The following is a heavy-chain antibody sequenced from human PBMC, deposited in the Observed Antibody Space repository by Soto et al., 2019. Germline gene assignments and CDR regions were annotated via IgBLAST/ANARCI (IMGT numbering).Heavy chain of an antibody. CDR2: IWYDGSNK. CDR3: ARDIISYDTSSPGLGH. Sequence: QVQLVESGGGVVQPGRSLRLSCAASGFIFSNYGMHWVRQAPGKGLEWVALIWYDGSNKYYADSVKGRFIISRDNSKNTLYLQMDSLRAEDTAVYYCARDIISYDTSSPGLGHWGQGTLVTVSS. V-gene: IGHV3-33*01. D-gene: IGHD3-22*01. CDR1: GFIFSNYG. J-gene: IGHJ4*02.